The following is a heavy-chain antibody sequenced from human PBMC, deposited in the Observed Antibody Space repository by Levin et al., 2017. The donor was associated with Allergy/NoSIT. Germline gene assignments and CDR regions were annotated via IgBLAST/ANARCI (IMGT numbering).Heavy chain of an antibody. CDR1: GGSISSSNYY. Sequence: PSETLSLTCTVSGGSISSSNYYWGWIRQPPGTGLEWIGSIYYSGSTYYNPSLRSRVTISLDTSKNHFSLRLTSVTAADTAIYYCAGRPPARNYYFDYWGRGTLVTVSS. CDR3: AGRPPARNYYFDY. D-gene: IGHD2-2*01. V-gene: IGHV4-39*01. J-gene: IGHJ4*02. CDR2: IYYSGST.